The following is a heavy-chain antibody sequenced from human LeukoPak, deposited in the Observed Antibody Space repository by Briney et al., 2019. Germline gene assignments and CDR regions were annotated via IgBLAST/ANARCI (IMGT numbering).Heavy chain of an antibody. CDR2: TTARGDSP. Sequence: PGGSLRLSCVASGFTFSNYAMSWVRQAPGKGLEWVSVTTARGDSPYYADSVKGRFTISRDNSKNTLYLQMTSLRAEDTAIYYCAKIRAGYIPDAFDVRGQGTMVTVSS. V-gene: IGHV3-23*01. D-gene: IGHD5-24*01. CDR3: AKIRAGYIPDAFDV. J-gene: IGHJ3*01. CDR1: GFTFSNYA.